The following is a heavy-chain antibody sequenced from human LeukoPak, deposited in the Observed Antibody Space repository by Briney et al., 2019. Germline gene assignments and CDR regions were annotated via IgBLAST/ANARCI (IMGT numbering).Heavy chain of an antibody. D-gene: IGHD6-19*01. CDR3: ARWRQWLSAFDI. J-gene: IGHJ3*02. V-gene: IGHV3-13*01. Sequence: GGSLRLSCAASGFTFSSYDMHWVRQAIGKGLEWVSAIGTAGDTYYPGSVKGRFTISRENAKNSLYLQMNSLRAGDTAVYYCARWRQWLSAFDIWGQGTMVTVPS. CDR2: IGTAGDT. CDR1: GFTFSSYD.